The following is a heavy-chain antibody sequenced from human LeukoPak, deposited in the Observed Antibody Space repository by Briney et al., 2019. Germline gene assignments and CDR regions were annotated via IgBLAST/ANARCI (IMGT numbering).Heavy chain of an antibody. CDR1: GGTFSSYA. CDR3: ARVRDLGYCSSTSCQNYYYYYGMDV. D-gene: IGHD2-2*01. V-gene: IGHV1-69*01. J-gene: IGHJ6*04. CDR2: IIPIFGTA. Sequence: EASVKGSCKASGGTFSSYAISWVRQAPGQGLEWMGGIIPIFGTANYAQKFQGRVTITADESTSTAYMELSSLRSEDTAVYYCARVRDLGYCSSTSCQNYYYYYGMDVWGKGTTVTVSS.